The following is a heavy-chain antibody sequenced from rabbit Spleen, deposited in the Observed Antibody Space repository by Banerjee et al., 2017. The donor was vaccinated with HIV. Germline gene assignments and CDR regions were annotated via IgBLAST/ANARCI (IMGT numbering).Heavy chain of an antibody. D-gene: IGHD8-1*01. CDR2: IYTGNVKT. Sequence: QQQLVESGGGLVQPEGSLTLTCKASGVSFSDKDVMCWVRQAPGKGLEWIGCIYTGNVKTYYASWAKGRFTISKTSSTTVTLQMTSLTAADTATYFCARDAGSYDYIDVYFTLWGQGTLVTVS. CDR1: GVSFSDKDV. CDR3: ARDAGSYDYIDVYFTL. J-gene: IGHJ4*01. V-gene: IGHV1S45*01.